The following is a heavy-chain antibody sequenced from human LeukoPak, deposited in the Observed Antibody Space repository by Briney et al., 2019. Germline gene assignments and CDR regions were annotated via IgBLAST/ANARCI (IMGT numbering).Heavy chain of an antibody. CDR2: INPDGSST. CDR3: VRIHCSGGSCLDY. D-gene: IGHD2-15*01. Sequence: GGSLRLSCAASGFTFSSYWMHWVRQAPGKGLVWVSRINPDGSSTRYADPVKGRFTISRDNAKNTLYLQMNSLRAEDTAVYYCVRIHCSGGSCLDYWGQGTRVTVSS. J-gene: IGHJ4*02. CDR1: GFTFSSYW. V-gene: IGHV3-74*01.